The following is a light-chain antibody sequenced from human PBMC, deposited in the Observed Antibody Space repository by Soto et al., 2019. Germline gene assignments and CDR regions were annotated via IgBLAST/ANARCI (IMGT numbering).Light chain of an antibody. J-gene: IGKJ1*01. CDR2: AAS. CDR3: HQSHSTPQT. V-gene: IGKV1-39*01. CDR1: QTITNY. Sequence: DIQMTQSPSSLSASVGDRVSITCRASQTITNYLNWYQQKPGKAPKLLIYAASSLQSGVPPRFSGSGSGTDFTLTISSLQPEDFATYYCHQSHSTPQTFGQGTKVEIK.